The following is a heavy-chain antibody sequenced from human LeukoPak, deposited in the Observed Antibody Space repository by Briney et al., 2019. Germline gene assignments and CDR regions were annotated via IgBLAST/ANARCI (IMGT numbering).Heavy chain of an antibody. CDR1: GYSFTSYW. V-gene: IGHV5-51*01. CDR3: ARRRFGELLSNPFDY. J-gene: IGHJ4*02. Sequence: GESLKISCKGSGYSFTSYWIGWVRQMPGKGLEWMGIIYPGDSDTRYGPSFQGQVTISADKSISTAYLQWSSLKASDTAMYYCARRRFGELLSNPFDYWGQGTLVTVSS. CDR2: IYPGDSDT. D-gene: IGHD3-10*01.